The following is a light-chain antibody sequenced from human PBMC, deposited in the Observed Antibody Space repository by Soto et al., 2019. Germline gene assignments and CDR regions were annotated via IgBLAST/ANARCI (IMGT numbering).Light chain of an antibody. V-gene: IGKV3-15*01. CDR1: QSLSTY. CDR2: GAS. CDR3: QQYNKWPRT. J-gene: IGKJ1*01. Sequence: EIVMTQSPATLSVSPGERATLSCRASQSLSTYLAWYQQKPGQAPRLLIYGASTRATGIPARFSGSGSGTEFTLTIDGLQSEGFGVYYCQQYNKWPRTFGQGTQVEIK.